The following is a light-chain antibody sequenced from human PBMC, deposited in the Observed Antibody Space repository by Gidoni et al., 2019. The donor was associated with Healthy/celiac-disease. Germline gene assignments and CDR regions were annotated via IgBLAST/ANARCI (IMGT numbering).Light chain of an antibody. V-gene: IGKV1-5*03. CDR3: QQYNSYWIT. CDR2: KAS. J-gene: IGKJ4*01. Sequence: DIQMTQSPSTLSASVGDRVNITCRASQSISSWLAWYQQKPGKAPKLLIYKASSLESGVPSRFSGSGSGTEFTLTISSLQPDDFATYYCQQYNSYWITFGGGTKVGIK. CDR1: QSISSW.